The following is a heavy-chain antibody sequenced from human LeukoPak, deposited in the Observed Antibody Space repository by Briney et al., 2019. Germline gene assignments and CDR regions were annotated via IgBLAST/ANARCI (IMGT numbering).Heavy chain of an antibody. CDR2: IWYDGSNK. V-gene: IGHV3-33*06. CDR1: GFTFSSYG. CDR3: AKGGYCSSTSCRTNWFDP. Sequence: GRSLRLSCVASGFTFSSYGMHWVRQAPGKGLEWVAVIWYDGSNKYYADSVKGRFTISRDNSKNTLYLQMNSLRAEDTAVYYCAKGGYCSSTSCRTNWFDPWGQGTLVTVSS. D-gene: IGHD2-2*01. J-gene: IGHJ5*02.